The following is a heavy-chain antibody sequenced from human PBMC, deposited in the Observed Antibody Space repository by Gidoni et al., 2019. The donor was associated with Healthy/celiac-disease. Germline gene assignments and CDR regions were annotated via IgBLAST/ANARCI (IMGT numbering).Heavy chain of an antibody. CDR2: INHSAST. CDR3: ARGWPGIAAPPFDY. J-gene: IGHJ4*02. D-gene: IGHD6-6*01. Sequence: QVQLQQWGAGLLKPAETLSLTCAVYGGSLSGYYWSWIRQPPGKGMDWIGEINHSASTNYNPSLKSRVTISVDTSKNQFSLKLSSVTAADTAVYYCARGWPGIAAPPFDYWGQGTLVTVSS. V-gene: IGHV4-34*01. CDR1: GGSLSGYY.